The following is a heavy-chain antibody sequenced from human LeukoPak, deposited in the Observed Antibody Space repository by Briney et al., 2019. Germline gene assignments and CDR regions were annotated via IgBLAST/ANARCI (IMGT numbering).Heavy chain of an antibody. CDR1: KFMFSSYE. V-gene: IGHV3-48*03. CDR3: ARGDSSGYDAFDI. J-gene: IGHJ3*02. D-gene: IGHD3-22*01. CDR2: ISSSGSTK. Sequence: GSLRLSCAASKFMFSSYEMNWVRQAPGKGLEWVSYISSSGSTKYYADSVKGRFTISRDNAKNSLYLQMNSLRAEDTAVYYCARGDSSGYDAFDIWGQGTMVTVSS.